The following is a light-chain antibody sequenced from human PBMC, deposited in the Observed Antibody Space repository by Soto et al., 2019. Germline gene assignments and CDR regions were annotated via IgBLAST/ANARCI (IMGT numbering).Light chain of an antibody. CDR2: EVF. CDR3: SSFADGFNVV. CDR1: SSDVGGYNY. V-gene: IGLV2-8*01. Sequence: QSALTQPPSASGSPGQSVTISCTGTSSDVGGYNYVSWHQQHPGKAPKLIIYEVFKRPSEIPARFSASKSGNTASLIVSGLQPEDEVEYFCSSFADGFNVVFGGGTKVTVL. J-gene: IGLJ2*01.